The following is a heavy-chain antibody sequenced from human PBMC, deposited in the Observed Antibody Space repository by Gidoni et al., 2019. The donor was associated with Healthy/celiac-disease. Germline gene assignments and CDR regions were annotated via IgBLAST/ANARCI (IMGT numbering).Heavy chain of an antibody. D-gene: IGHD4-17*01. CDR1: GFTFSSYG. CDR2: ISYDGSNK. Sequence: QVQLVESGGGVVQPGRSLRLSWAASGFTFSSYGMHWVRQAPGKGLEWVAVISYDGSNKYYADSVKGRFTISRDNSKNTLYLQMNSLRAEDTAVYYCAKQYGDYVVVGYYGMDVWGQGTTVTVSS. V-gene: IGHV3-30*18. J-gene: IGHJ6*02. CDR3: AKQYGDYVVVGYYGMDV.